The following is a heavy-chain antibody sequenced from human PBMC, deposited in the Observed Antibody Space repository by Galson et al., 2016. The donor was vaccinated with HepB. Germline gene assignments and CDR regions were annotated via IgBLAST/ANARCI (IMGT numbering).Heavy chain of an antibody. CDR3: ARDVQYRFDS. J-gene: IGHJ4*02. CDR2: VSTYSDNT. CDR1: GYTFTTSG. V-gene: IGHV1-18*01. D-gene: IGHD2/OR15-2a*01. Sequence: SVKVSCKASGYTFTTSGISWVQQAPGQGLEWMGWVSTYSDNTKYAQKFQGGLTLTTDSSTTTAYMELRSLRFDDTALYYCARDVQYRFDSWGQGTLVTVSS.